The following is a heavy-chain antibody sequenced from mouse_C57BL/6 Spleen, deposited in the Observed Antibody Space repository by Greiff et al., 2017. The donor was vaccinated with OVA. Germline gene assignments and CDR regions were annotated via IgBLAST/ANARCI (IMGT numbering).Heavy chain of an antibody. CDR2: IWSDGIT. Sequence: VQLQESGPGLVAPSQSLSITCTVSGFSLTSYGVHWVRQPPGKGLEWLVVIWSDGITTYNSALKSRLSISKDNSKSQVFLKMNSLQTDDTAMYYCARHNGYSYAMDYWGQGTSVTVSS. CDR3: ARHNGYSYAMDY. V-gene: IGHV2-6-1*01. CDR1: GFSLTSYG. D-gene: IGHD2-3*01. J-gene: IGHJ4*01.